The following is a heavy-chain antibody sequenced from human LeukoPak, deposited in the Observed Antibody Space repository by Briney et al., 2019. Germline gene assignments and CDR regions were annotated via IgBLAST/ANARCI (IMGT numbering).Heavy chain of an antibody. CDR1: GFTFRSYG. CDR3: AKDPGVXYGSGSYFGSYFDY. J-gene: IGHJ4*02. CDR2: ISSSGAST. D-gene: IGHD3-10*01. Sequence: GGSLRLSCAASGFTFRSYGMNWVXXAPGKGLEWVSSISSSGASTYYADYVKGRFTISRDNSKNTLYLQMNSLRAEDTAVYYCAKDPGVXYGSGSYFGSYFDYWGQGTLVTVSS. V-gene: IGHV3-23*01.